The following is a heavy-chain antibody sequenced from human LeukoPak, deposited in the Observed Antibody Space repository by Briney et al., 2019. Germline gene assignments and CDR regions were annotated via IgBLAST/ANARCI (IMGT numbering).Heavy chain of an antibody. J-gene: IGHJ5*02. Sequence: SETLSLTCTVAGGSIINTYWSWIRHASGKGLEWIAYMFSSGGDTNYNHFLKSRVTMSIDTSNNQFSLTLTSVTAADTAVYFCARGHYDFNAWGQGILVTVSS. CDR2: MFSSGGDT. CDR1: GGSIINTY. V-gene: IGHV4-59*08. CDR3: ARGHYDFNA. D-gene: IGHD3-3*01.